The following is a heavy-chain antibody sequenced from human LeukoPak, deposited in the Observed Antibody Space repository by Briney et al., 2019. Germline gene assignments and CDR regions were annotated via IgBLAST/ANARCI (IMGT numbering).Heavy chain of an antibody. J-gene: IGHJ4*02. V-gene: IGHV4-34*09. D-gene: IGHD3-10*01. CDR3: ARTYYYGSGSYRDDY. CDR2: IYYSGGT. CDR1: GGSFSGYY. Sequence: SETLSLTCAVYGGSFSGYYWSWIRQPPGKGLEWIGYIYYSGGTYYNPSLKSRVTISVDTSKNQFSLKLSSVTAADTAVYYCARTYYYGSGSYRDDYWGQGTLVTVSS.